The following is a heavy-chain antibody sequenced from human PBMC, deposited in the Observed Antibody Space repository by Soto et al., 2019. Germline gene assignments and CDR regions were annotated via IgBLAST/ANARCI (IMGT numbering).Heavy chain of an antibody. V-gene: IGHV3-23*01. Sequence: EVQLLESGGGLVQRGGSLRLSCAASGFTFNIYAMSWVRQAPGKVLEWVSVISGSGDDTYYADSVKGRFTISRDNSKNTLYLQLNSLTSEDTAVYYCAQDKCISVSCYAVLESWGQGSPVTVSS. CDR1: GFTFNIYA. D-gene: IGHD2-2*01. J-gene: IGHJ5*01. CDR3: AQDKCISVSCYAVLES. CDR2: ISGSGDDT.